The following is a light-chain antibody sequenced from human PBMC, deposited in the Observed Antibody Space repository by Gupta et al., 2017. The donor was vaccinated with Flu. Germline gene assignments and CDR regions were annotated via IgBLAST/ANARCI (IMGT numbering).Light chain of an antibody. CDR1: QSSSIL. CDR3: QQYKCYPGT. J-gene: IGKJ1*01. V-gene: IGKV1-5*03. Sequence: PSTLSASVGDRVTITGRDSQSSSILGAWFQKKPGKAPKPLIYEASDVESGVPSLSSGSGSGTEFIPTIRRLQPDDVASYYRQQYKCYPGTFGQGTKVEIK. CDR2: EAS.